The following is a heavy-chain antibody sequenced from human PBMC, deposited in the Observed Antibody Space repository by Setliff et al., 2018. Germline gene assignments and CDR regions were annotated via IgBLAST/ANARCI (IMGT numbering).Heavy chain of an antibody. J-gene: IGHJ4*02. D-gene: IGHD3-22*01. V-gene: IGHV4-59*08. Sequence: PSETLSLTCTVSGASISSYYWSWIRQPPGKGLEWIGYIYYGGTTNYNPSLKSRVSISLDTSKSQFSLRLSSRTDADTAVYYCARHRRDSSGNYFVGLYYFDYWGQGTPVTVSS. CDR2: IYYGGTT. CDR3: ARHRRDSSGNYFVGLYYFDY. CDR1: GASISSYY.